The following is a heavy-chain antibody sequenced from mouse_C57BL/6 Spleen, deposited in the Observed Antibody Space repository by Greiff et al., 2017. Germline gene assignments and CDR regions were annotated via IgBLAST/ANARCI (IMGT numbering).Heavy chain of an antibody. CDR1: GYTFTDYY. CDR2: INPNNGGT. D-gene: IGHD4-1*01. J-gene: IGHJ3*01. V-gene: IGHV1-26*01. CDR3: ARKKSGAWFAY. Sequence: VQLQQSGPELVKPGASVKISCKASGYTFTDYYMNWVKQSHGKSLEWIGDINPNNGGTSYNQKFKGKATLTVDKSSSTAYMELRSLTSEDSAVYYCARKKSGAWFAYWGQGTLVTVSA.